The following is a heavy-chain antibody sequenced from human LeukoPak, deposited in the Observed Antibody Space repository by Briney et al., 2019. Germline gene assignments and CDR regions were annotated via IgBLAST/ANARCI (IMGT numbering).Heavy chain of an antibody. J-gene: IGHJ4*02. D-gene: IGHD3-22*01. CDR3: ARDPSGYFNY. V-gene: IGHV4-61*01. CDR1: GGSVGSGNYY. CDR2: IYYSGST. Sequence: PSETLSLTCTVSGGSVGSGNYYWSWIRQPPGKGLDWIGYIYYSGSTNYNPSLKSRVTISVDTSKNQFSLRLSSVTAADTAVYYCARDPSGYFNYWGQGTLATVSS.